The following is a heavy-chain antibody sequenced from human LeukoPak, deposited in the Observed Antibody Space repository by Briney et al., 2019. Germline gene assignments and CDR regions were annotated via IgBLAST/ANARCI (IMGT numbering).Heavy chain of an antibody. D-gene: IGHD1-26*01. CDR1: GGSISSYY. CDR3: ARQSTSGSRDAFDT. V-gene: IGHV4-59*08. Sequence: SETLSLTCTVSGGSISSYYWSWIRQPPGKGLEWIGDIYYTGSTNYNPSLESRVTISVDTSKNQFSLKLSSVTAADTAVYYCARQSTSGSRDAFDTWGQGTMVTVSS. CDR2: IYYTGST. J-gene: IGHJ3*02.